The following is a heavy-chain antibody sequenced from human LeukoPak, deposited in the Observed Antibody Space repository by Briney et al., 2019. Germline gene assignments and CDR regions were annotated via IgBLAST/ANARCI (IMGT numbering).Heavy chain of an antibody. CDR1: GFTFSTYG. J-gene: IGHJ6*03. V-gene: IGHV3-23*01. D-gene: IGHD3-10*01. CDR2: ISGSGDTT. Sequence: GGSLRLSCAASGFTFSTYGMNWVRRAPGKGLEWVSAISGSGDTTYYADSVKGRFTISRDNSRNTLYLEIHSLRAEDAAVYNCAKDHNYASGSSYLVGPHYYYMDVWGKGTTVTISS. CDR3: AKDHNYASGSSYLVGPHYYYMDV.